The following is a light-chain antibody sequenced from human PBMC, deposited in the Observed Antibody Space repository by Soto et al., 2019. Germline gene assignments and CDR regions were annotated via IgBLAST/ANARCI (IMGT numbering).Light chain of an antibody. CDR2: DVS. J-gene: IGLJ2*01. CDR1: SSDVGGYNY. CDR3: SSYTCSSTLDVV. V-gene: IGLV2-14*01. Sequence: QSALTQPASVSGSPGQSITISCTGTSSDVGGYNYVSWYQQHPGKAPKLMIYDVSNRPSGVSNRFSGSKSGNTASLTISGPQAEDEADYYCSSYTCSSTLDVVFGAGTKLTVL.